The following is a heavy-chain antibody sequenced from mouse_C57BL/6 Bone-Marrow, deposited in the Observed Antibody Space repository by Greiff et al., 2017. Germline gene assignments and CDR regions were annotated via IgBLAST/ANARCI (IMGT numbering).Heavy chain of an antibody. D-gene: IGHD1-1*01. CDR1: GYTFTSYW. J-gene: IGHJ2*01. Sequence: QVQLQQPGAELVRPGTSVKLSCKASGYTFTSYWMHWVKQRPGQGLEWIGVIDPSDSYTNYNQKFKGKATLTVDTSSSTAYMQLSSLTSEDSAVYYCARSRDYFDYWGQGTTLTVSS. CDR2: IDPSDSYT. CDR3: ARSRDYFDY. V-gene: IGHV1-59*01.